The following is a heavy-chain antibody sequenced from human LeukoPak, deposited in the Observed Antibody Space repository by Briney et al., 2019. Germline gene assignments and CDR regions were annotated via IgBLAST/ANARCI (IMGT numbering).Heavy chain of an antibody. CDR2: IYHSGST. Sequence: PSETLSLTCAVSGGSISSSNWWSWVRQPPGKGLEWIGEIYHSGSTNYNPSLKSRVTISVDKSKNQFSLKLSSVTAADTAVYYCASLVQDDILTGYSTYYFDYWGQGTLVTVSS. J-gene: IGHJ4*02. CDR1: GGSISSSNW. CDR3: ASLVQDDILTGYSTYYFDY. D-gene: IGHD3-9*01. V-gene: IGHV4-4*02.